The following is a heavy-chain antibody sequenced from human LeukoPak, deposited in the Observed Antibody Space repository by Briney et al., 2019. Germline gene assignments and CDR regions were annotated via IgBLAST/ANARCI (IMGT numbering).Heavy chain of an antibody. J-gene: IGHJ4*02. CDR2: IIPIFGTA. CDR3: ATPRRTYCGGDCYSESSVGFDY. Sequence: SVKVSCKASGGTFSSYAISWVRQAPGQGLEWMGGIIPIFGTANYAQKFQGRVTITTDESTSTAYMELSSLRSEDTAVYYCATPRRTYCGGDCYSESSVGFDYWGQGTLVTVSS. V-gene: IGHV1-69*05. CDR1: GGTFSSYA. D-gene: IGHD2-21*02.